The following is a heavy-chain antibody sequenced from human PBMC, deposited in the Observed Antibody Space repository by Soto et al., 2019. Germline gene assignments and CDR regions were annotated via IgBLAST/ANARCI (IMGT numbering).Heavy chain of an antibody. Sequence: QVQLQQWGAGLLKPSETLSLTCAVYGGSFTTYYWRWTWLRQPPGKGLEWIGEIHHSGSTNYTPSLKSRVTISVDTSKNQFSLKLSSVTAADTAVYYCARTRENSGLFSDRTYYFDYWGQGTLVTVSS. CDR1: GGSFTTYY. D-gene: IGHD6-19*01. CDR3: ARTRENSGLFSDRTYYFDY. V-gene: IGHV4-34*01. CDR2: IHHSGST. J-gene: IGHJ4*02.